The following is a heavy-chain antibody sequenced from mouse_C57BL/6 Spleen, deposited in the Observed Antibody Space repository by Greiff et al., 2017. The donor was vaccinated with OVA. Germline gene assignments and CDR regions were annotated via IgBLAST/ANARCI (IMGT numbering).Heavy chain of an antibody. Sequence: QVQLQQPGAELVRPGSSVKLSCKASGYTFTSYWMHWVKQRPIQGLEWIGNIDPSDSETHYNQKFKDKATLTVDKSSSTAYMQLSSLTSEDSAVYYCAREGAYYSNSAWFAYWGQGTLVTVSA. V-gene: IGHV1-52*01. CDR1: GYTFTSYW. CDR3: AREGAYYSNSAWFAY. J-gene: IGHJ3*01. D-gene: IGHD2-5*01. CDR2: IDPSDSET.